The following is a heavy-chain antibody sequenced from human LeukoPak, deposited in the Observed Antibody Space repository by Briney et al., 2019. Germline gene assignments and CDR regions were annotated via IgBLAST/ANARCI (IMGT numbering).Heavy chain of an antibody. CDR2: IYYSGST. V-gene: IGHV4-59*08. J-gene: IGHJ3*02. CDR3: ARTSGYLNDAFDM. Sequence: SETLSLTCTVSGGSISSYYWSWIRQPPGKGLEWIGYIYYSGSTNYNPSLKSRVTISVDTSKNQFSLKLSSVTAADTAVFYCARTSGYLNDAFDMWGQGTMVTVSS. CDR1: GGSISSYY. D-gene: IGHD3-22*01.